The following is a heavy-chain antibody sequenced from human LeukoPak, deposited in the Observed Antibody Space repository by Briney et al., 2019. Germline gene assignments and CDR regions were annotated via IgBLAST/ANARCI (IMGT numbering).Heavy chain of an antibody. J-gene: IGHJ4*02. CDR1: GFTVSNNY. CDR2: IYSGGST. Sequence: PGGTLRLSCVVSGFTVSNNYMSWVRQAPRNGLEWVSLIYSGGSTYYADSVKGRFTISRDNSKNTVYLQMNSLRAEDTAMYYCARRDDHNGRDYWGQGTLVTVSS. CDR3: ARRDDHNGRDY. V-gene: IGHV3-53*01. D-gene: IGHD5-24*01.